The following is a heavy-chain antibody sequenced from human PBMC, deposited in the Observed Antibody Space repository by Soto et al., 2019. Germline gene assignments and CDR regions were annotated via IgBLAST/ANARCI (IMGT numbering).Heavy chain of an antibody. CDR2: IYHSGNT. D-gene: IGHD3-10*01. J-gene: IGHJ4*02. V-gene: IGHV4-4*02. CDR3: ARRWGEGRVDY. CDR1: GGSISSSNW. Sequence: QVQLQESGPGLVKPSGTPSLTCAVSGGSISSSNWWSWVRQPPGKGLEWIGEIYHSGNTNYNPSLKXRXTXAXHKSRNQFSLKLSSVTAADTAVYYCARRWGEGRVDYWGQGTLVTVSS.